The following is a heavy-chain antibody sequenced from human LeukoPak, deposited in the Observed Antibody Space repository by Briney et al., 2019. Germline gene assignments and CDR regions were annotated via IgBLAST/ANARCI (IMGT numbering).Heavy chain of an antibody. CDR3: GKEGGA. D-gene: IGHD3-16*01. J-gene: IGHJ5*02. CDR1: GFTFNSYA. V-gene: IGHV3-23*01. CDR2: IGGRGGST. Sequence: GGSLRLSCAASGFTFNSYAMSWVRQAPGKGPGWVSAIGGRGGSTYYADSVGGRFTISRDNSKDMVYLQMNSLKVEDTATYYCGKEGGAWGQGTKVTVSS.